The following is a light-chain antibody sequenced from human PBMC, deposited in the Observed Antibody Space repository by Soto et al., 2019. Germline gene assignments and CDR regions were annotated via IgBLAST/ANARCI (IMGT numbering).Light chain of an antibody. CDR3: QQYNTYWT. Sequence: DIHLTQSPSALSASVGDRVIITCRASQSVNSWLAWYQHKPGKAPNLLIYDVSVLENGVPSRFSGSGSGTEFTLTISRLQPEDYATYYCQQYNTYWTFGQGTKVEIK. J-gene: IGKJ1*01. CDR2: DVS. CDR1: QSVNSW. V-gene: IGKV1-5*01.